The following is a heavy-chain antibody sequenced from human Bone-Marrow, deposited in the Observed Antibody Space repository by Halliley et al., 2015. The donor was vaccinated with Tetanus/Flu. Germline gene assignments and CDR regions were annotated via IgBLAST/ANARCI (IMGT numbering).Heavy chain of an antibody. Sequence: QLVQSGGGVVQPGRSLRLSCAAFGFMFRNYGMHWVRQAPGKGLEWIAFISYDGSKTYYADSVKGRFTLSRDNYKNMVYVQMNSLRAEDTAVYYCARGSGWTSEYWGQGTLVTVSP. CDR2: ISYDGSKT. V-gene: IGHV3-30*03. D-gene: IGHD6-19*01. J-gene: IGHJ4*02. CDR3: ARGSGWTSEY. CDR1: GFMFRNYG.